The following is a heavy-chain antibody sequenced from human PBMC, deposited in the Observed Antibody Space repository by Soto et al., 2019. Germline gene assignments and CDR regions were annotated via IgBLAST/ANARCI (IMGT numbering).Heavy chain of an antibody. J-gene: IGHJ3*02. D-gene: IGHD5-12*01. V-gene: IGHV4-59*01. Sequence: KPSETLSLTCTVSGGSISSYYWSWIRQPPGKGLEWIGYIYYSGSTNYNPSLKSRVTISVDTSKNQFSLKLSSVTAADTAVYYCAREYSGYGHAFDIWGQGTMVTVSS. CDR3: AREYSGYGHAFDI. CDR2: IYYSGST. CDR1: GGSISSYY.